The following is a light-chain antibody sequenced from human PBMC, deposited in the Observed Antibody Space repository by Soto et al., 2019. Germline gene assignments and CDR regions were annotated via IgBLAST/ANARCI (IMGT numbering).Light chain of an antibody. CDR2: DVT. CDR1: SSDIGAYNY. CDR3: SSYTTSTIVV. V-gene: IGLV2-14*01. J-gene: IGLJ2*01. Sequence: QSALTQPASVSGYPGQSITISCTGTSSDIGAYNYVSWYQQHPGKAPKLMIYDVTNRPSGVSDRFSASKSGNTASLTISGLQAEDEAEYYCSSYTTSTIVVFGGGTKLTVL.